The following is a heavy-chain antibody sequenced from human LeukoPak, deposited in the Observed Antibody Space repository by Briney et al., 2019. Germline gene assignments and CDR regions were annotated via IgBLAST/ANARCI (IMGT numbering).Heavy chain of an antibody. CDR3: ARGPNVDIVVYFDY. D-gene: IGHD5-12*01. Sequence: ASVKLSCKASGYTFTSYGISWVRQAPGQGLEWMGWISAYNGNTNYAQKLQGRVTMTTDTSTSTAYMELRSLRSDDTAVYYCARGPNVDIVVYFDYWGQGTLVTVSS. J-gene: IGHJ4*02. CDR1: GYTFTSYG. V-gene: IGHV1-18*01. CDR2: ISAYNGNT.